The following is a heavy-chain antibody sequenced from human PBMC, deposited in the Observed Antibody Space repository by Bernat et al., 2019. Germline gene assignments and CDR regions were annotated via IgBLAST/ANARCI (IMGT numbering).Heavy chain of an antibody. Sequence: EVQLVESGGGLVKPGGSLRLSCAASGFTFSSYSMNWVRQVQGKGLEWVSAISSSSSYIYYADSVKGRFTISRDNAKNSLYLQMNSLRAEDTAVYYCARVPQKIVVVVAATCDYWGQGTLVTVSS. D-gene: IGHD2-15*01. CDR3: ARVPQKIVVVVAATCDY. V-gene: IGHV3-21*01. CDR2: ISSSSSYI. CDR1: GFTFSSYS. J-gene: IGHJ4*02.